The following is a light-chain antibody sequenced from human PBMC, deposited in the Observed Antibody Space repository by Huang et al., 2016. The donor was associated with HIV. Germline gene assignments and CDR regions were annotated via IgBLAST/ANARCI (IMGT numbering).Light chain of an antibody. V-gene: IGKV3-20*01. CDR3: QQYGGSPRT. J-gene: IGKJ2*01. Sequence: EIVLTQSPGTLSLSPGERATLSCRASQSVTNNYLAWYQQKPGQAPRRVIYGASSRATGIPDRCSGSGFGTDFTITISRMEPDDFVVYYCQQYGGSPRTFGQGTKVDIK. CDR1: QSVTNNY. CDR2: GAS.